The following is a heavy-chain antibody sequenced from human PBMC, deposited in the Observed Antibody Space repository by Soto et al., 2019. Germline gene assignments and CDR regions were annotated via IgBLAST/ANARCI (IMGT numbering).Heavy chain of an antibody. J-gene: IGHJ3*02. D-gene: IGHD4-17*01. CDR1: GGSISSGGYY. CDR2: IYYSGST. CDR3: ARDGGDYVTDAFDI. V-gene: IGHV4-31*03. Sequence: QVQLQESGPGLVKPSQTLSLTCTVSGGSISSGGYYWSWIRQHPVKGLEWIGYIYYSGSTYYNPSLKSRVTIAVDTSKNQFSLKLSSVTAADTAVYYCARDGGDYVTDAFDIWGQGTMVTVSS.